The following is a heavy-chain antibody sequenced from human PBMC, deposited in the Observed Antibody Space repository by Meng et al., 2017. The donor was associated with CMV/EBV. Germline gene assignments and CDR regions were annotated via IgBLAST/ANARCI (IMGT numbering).Heavy chain of an antibody. D-gene: IGHD2-15*01. CDR1: VTVDDYG. CDR2: INWNGGST. V-gene: IGHV3-20*03. J-gene: IGHJ4*02. CDR3: ARGRSIVVVVAATPFDY. Sequence: VTVDDYGMSWVRQAPGKGLEWVSGINWNGGSTGYADSVKGRFTISRDNAKNSLYLQMNSLRAEDTALYYCARGRSIVVVVAATPFDYWGQGTLVTVSS.